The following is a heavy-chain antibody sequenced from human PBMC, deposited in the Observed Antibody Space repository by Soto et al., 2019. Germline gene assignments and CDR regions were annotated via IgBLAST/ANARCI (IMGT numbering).Heavy chain of an antibody. CDR3: ARQERGMIVVAANGPPGDY. CDR2: IYYSGST. D-gene: IGHD3-22*01. CDR1: GGSISSSSYY. Sequence: NPSETLSLTCTVSGGSISSSSYYWGWIRQPPGKGLEWIGSIYYSGSTYYNPSLKSRVTISVDTSKNQFSLKLSSVTAADTAVYYCARQERGMIVVAANGPPGDYWGQGTLVTVSS. V-gene: IGHV4-39*01. J-gene: IGHJ4*02.